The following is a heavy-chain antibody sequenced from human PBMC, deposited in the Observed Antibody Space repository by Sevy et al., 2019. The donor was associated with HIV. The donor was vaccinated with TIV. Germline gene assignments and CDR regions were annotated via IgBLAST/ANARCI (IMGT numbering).Heavy chain of an antibody. CDR1: GFTFDDYT. J-gene: IGHJ4*02. CDR3: AKGGYYDSSGYYMDFDY. Sequence: GGSLRLSCAASGFTFDDYTMHWVRQAPGKGLEWVSLISWDGGSTYYADSVKGRFTISRDNSKNSQYLQMNSLRTEDTALYYCAKGGYYDSSGYYMDFDYWGQGTLVTVSS. CDR2: ISWDGGST. V-gene: IGHV3-43*01. D-gene: IGHD3-22*01.